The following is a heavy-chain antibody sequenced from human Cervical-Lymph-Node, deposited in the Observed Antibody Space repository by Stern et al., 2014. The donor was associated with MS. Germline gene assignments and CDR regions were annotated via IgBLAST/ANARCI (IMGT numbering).Heavy chain of an antibody. CDR3: AREPSQPRNWFDP. CDR1: GYTFSAYG. CDR2: ISAYSGNT. D-gene: IGHD6-6*01. V-gene: IGHV1-18*01. J-gene: IGHJ5*02. Sequence: VQLVQSGPEVKKPGASVNVSCKASGYTFSAYGISWVRQAPGQGLEWMGWISAYSGNTDYAQKFQGRATMTTDTSTSTAYMELRSLRSDDTAVYYCAREPSQPRNWFDPWGQGTLVTVSS.